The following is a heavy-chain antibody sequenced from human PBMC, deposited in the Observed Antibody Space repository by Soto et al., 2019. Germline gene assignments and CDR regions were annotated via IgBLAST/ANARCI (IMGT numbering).Heavy chain of an antibody. V-gene: IGHV4-39*01. D-gene: IGHD2-15*01. J-gene: IGHJ5*02. CDR1: GGSISSSSYY. CDR3: ARRAGYCSGGSCYNWFDP. CDR2: IYYSGST. Sequence: SETLSLTCTVSGGSISSSSYYWGWIRQPPGKGLEWIGSIYYSGSTYYNPSLKSRVTISVDTSKNQFSLKLSSVTAADTAVYYCARRAGYCSGGSCYNWFDPWGQGTLVTVSS.